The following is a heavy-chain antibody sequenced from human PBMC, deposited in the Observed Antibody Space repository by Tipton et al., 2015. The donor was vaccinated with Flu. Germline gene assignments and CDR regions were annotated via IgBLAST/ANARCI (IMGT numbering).Heavy chain of an antibody. D-gene: IGHD3-3*01. CDR1: GFIFSTYG. Sequence: SLRLSCAASGFIFSTYGMHWVRQAPGKGLEWVAVIWYDGSNKYYADSVKGRFTISRDSSKNTVYLQMNSLRAEDTAVYYCARDHPPSITVLGEITDYFGMAVWGQGTTVTVSS. CDR3: ARDHPPSITVLGEITDYFGMAV. J-gene: IGHJ6*02. V-gene: IGHV3-33*01. CDR2: IWYDGSNK.